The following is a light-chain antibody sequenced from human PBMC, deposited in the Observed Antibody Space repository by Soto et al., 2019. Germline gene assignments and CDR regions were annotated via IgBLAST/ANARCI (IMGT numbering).Light chain of an antibody. J-gene: IGKJ2*01. CDR1: QGVTTN. CDR2: GAS. V-gene: IGKV3-11*01. CDR3: QQRSNWPPYT. Sequence: EIVMTQSPATLSVSPGERATLSCRASQGVTTNLAWYQQKPGQAPRLLIYGASNRATGIPARFSGSGSGTDFTLTISSLEPEDFAVYYCQQRSNWPPYTFGQGTKLEIK.